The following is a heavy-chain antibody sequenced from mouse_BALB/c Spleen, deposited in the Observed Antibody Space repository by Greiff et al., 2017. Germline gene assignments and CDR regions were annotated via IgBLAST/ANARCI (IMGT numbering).Heavy chain of an antibody. Sequence: EVKLLESGPGLVKPSQSLSLTCTVTGYSITSDYAWNWIRQFPGNKLEWMGYISYSGSTSYNPSLKSRISITRDTSKNQFFLQLNSVTTEDTATYYCADGYSYAMDYWGQGTSVTVSS. CDR3: ADGYSYAMDY. CDR2: ISYSGST. D-gene: IGHD2-3*01. V-gene: IGHV3-2*02. CDR1: GYSITSDYA. J-gene: IGHJ4*01.